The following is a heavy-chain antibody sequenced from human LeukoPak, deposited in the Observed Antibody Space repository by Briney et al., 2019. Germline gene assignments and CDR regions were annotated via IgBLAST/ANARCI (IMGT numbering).Heavy chain of an antibody. D-gene: IGHD3-10*02. Sequence: PGGSLRLSRAASGFTVSRNYMNWVRQAPGKGLEWVSSISSSGSTIYYADSVKGRFTISRDNAKNSLYLQMNSLRAEDTAVYYCAELGITMIGGVWGKGTTVTISS. CDR1: GFTVSRNY. CDR3: AELGITMIGGV. V-gene: IGHV3-48*03. J-gene: IGHJ6*04. CDR2: ISSSGSTI.